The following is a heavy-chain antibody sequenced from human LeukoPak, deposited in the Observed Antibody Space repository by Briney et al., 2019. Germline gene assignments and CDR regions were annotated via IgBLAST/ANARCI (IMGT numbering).Heavy chain of an antibody. V-gene: IGHV3-7*01. D-gene: IGHD3-22*01. J-gene: IGHJ3*02. CDR1: GLTFSDYW. CDR2: IKKDGSET. CDR3: ARDSSAYYTFDI. Sequence: PGGSLRLSCAGSGLTFSDYWMTWVRQAPGKGLEWVANIKKDGSETYYVDYVKGRFTISRDNAKNSLYLQMNSLRADDTAVYYCARDSSAYYTFDIWGQGTMVTVSS.